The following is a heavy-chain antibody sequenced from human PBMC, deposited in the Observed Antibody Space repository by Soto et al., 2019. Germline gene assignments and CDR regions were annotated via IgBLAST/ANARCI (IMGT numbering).Heavy chain of an antibody. J-gene: IGHJ4*02. CDR2: ICSNGGTT. Sequence: EVQLAESGGGMVQPGGSLSLSCVASGFTFSSYDMHWVRQAPGKGLEYVSSICSNGGTTYYGNSVKGRFTISRDNSKNTLYLQMGSMRAEDMAVYYFVRRVSGNYDYWGQGTLVTVSS. V-gene: IGHV3-64*01. D-gene: IGHD4-4*01. CDR1: GFTFSSYD. CDR3: VRRVSGNYDY.